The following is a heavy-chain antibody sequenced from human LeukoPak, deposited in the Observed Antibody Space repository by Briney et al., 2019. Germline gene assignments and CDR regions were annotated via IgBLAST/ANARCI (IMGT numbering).Heavy chain of an antibody. Sequence: GGSLRLSCAASRFSFSNYGMNWVRQAPGMGLEWVAFIQYDGSETYYTDSVKGRFTISRDNSKNTVYLQMNSLRAEDTAMYYCAKDRLGSYYFDYWGQGTLVTVSS. V-gene: IGHV3-30*02. J-gene: IGHJ4*02. CDR1: RFSFSNYG. D-gene: IGHD3-16*01. CDR3: AKDRLGSYYFDY. CDR2: IQYDGSET.